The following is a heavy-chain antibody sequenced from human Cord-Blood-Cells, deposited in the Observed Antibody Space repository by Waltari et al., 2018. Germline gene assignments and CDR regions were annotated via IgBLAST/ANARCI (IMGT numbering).Heavy chain of an antibody. Sequence: QVQLVQSGAEVKKPGASVKVSCKASGYTFTSYDINWVRKATGQGLEWMGWRNPNRGNTGYAQNFQGRVTITRNTSKSTAYMELSSLRSEDTAVYYCARYRPDRAFDIWGQGTMVTVSS. D-gene: IGHD2-2*01. J-gene: IGHJ3*02. CDR3: ARYRPDRAFDI. CDR1: GYTFTSYD. CDR2: RNPNRGNT. V-gene: IGHV1-8*03.